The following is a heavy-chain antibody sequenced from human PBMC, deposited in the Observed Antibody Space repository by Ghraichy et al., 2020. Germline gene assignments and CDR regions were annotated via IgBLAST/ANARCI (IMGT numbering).Heavy chain of an antibody. V-gene: IGHV4-30-4*01. D-gene: IGHD3-3*01. Sequence: SETLSLTCSVSGASMSGADHYWSWIRQPPGKGLEWIGYIFHRGNTYYNPSLKSRLTISVDTSKNQFSLNLTSVTAADTAVYYCARVKGDTDFWSGPPYFYYMDVWGKGTTVTVSS. J-gene: IGHJ6*03. CDR1: GASMSGADHY. CDR3: ARVKGDTDFWSGPPYFYYMDV. CDR2: IFHRGNT.